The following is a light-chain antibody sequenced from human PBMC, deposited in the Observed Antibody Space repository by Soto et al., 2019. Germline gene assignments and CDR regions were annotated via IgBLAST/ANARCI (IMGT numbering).Light chain of an antibody. V-gene: IGKV3-15*01. CDR1: QSVSSN. J-gene: IGKJ2*01. CDR3: QQYNNSYT. CDR2: GAS. Sequence: EIVMTQSPATLSVSPGERATLSCRASQSVSSNLAWYQQKPGQAPRLLIYGASTRATGIPARFSGSGSGTEFTLIISSLQSEDFAVYYCQQYNNSYTFGQGTKLEIK.